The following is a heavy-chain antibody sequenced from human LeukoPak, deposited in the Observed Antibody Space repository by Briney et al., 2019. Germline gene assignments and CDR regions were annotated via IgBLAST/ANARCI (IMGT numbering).Heavy chain of an antibody. CDR3: AKANGRQANWGSFPDY. CDR1: GFSFSSYA. CDR2: IWYDGGNK. Sequence: GGSLRLSCAASGFSFSSYAMHWVRQAPGKGLEWVAVIWYDGGNKYYADSVKGRFTISRDNSKNTLYLQMNSLRAEDTAVYYCAKANGRQANWGSFPDYWGQGTLVTVSS. J-gene: IGHJ4*02. V-gene: IGHV3-30*02. D-gene: IGHD7-27*01.